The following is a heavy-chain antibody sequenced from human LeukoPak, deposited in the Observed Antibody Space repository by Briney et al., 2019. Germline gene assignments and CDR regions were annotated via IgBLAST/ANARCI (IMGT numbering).Heavy chain of an antibody. CDR3: ARDGGEQQLVLGNAFDI. D-gene: IGHD6-13*01. Sequence: SGTLSLTCAVSGGSISSSNWWSWVRQPPGKGLEWIGEIYHSGSTNYNPSLKSRVTISVDKSKNQFSLKLSSVTAADTAVYYCARDGGEQQLVLGNAFDIWGQGTMVTVSS. V-gene: IGHV4-4*02. CDR2: IYHSGST. CDR1: GGSISSSNW. J-gene: IGHJ3*02.